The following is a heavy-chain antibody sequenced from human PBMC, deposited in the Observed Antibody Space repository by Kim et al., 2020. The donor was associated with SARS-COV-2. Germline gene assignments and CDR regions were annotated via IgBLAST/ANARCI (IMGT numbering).Heavy chain of an antibody. D-gene: IGHD3-3*01. V-gene: IGHV1-3*01. CDR1: GYTFTSYA. CDR3: AIESYYDYWSGYFPASDY. J-gene: IGHJ4*02. CDR2: INAGNGNT. Sequence: ASVKVSCKASGYTFTSYAMHWVRQAPGQRLEWMGWINAGNGNTKYSQKFQGRVTITRDTSASTAYMELSSLRSEDTAVYYCAIESYYDYWSGYFPASDYWGQGTLVTVSS.